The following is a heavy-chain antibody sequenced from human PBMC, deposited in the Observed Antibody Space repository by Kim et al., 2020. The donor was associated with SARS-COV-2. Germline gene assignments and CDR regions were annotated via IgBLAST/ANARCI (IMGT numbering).Heavy chain of an antibody. CDR1: GFTFSSYW. CDR2: INTDGSIT. V-gene: IGHV3-74*01. Sequence: GGSLRLSCVASGFTFSSYWMHWVRQVPGKGLVWVSRINTDGSITNYADSVKGRFTISRDNAKNTVYLEMNSLRVEDTATYNCVRERAYWDWGQGTLVTVSS. D-gene: IGHD2-8*02. J-gene: IGHJ4*02. CDR3: VRERAYWD.